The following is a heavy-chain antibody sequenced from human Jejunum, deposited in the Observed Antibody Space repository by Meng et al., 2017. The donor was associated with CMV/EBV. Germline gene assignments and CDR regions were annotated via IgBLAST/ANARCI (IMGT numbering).Heavy chain of an antibody. J-gene: IGHJ4*02. V-gene: IGHV3-30*04. CDR2: ISHDGRDK. CDR1: GVTFSGSA. Sequence: SCAASGVTFSGSAMHWVRQAPGKGLEWVAVISHDGRDKYYTDSVKGRFTISRDNSKNTVWLQMNSLRSDDTAVYYCASGGAGMILDYWGQGTLVTVSS. D-gene: IGHD3-16*01. CDR3: ASGGAGMILDY.